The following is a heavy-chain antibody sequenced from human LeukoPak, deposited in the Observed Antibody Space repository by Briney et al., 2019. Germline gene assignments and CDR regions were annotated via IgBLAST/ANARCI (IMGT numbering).Heavy chain of an antibody. CDR3: ARAPGVKGYCTNGVCYSYYYGMDV. J-gene: IGHJ6*02. V-gene: IGHV3-53*01. Sequence: GGSLRLSCAASGFTVSSNYMSWVRQAPRKGLEGVSVIYSGGSTYYADSVKGRFTISRDNSKNTLYLQMNSLRAEDTAVYYCARAPGVKGYCTNGVCYSYYYGMDVWGQGTTVTVSS. D-gene: IGHD2-8*01. CDR2: IYSGGST. CDR1: GFTVSSNY.